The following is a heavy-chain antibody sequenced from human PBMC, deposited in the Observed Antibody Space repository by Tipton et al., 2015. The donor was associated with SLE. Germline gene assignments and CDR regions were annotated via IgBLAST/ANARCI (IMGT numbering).Heavy chain of an antibody. D-gene: IGHD6-19*01. Sequence: SLRLSCAASGFIFGDYYMNWIRQTPGKGLEWVSYISRGGNTIYYADSVKGRFTISRDNAKNSLYLQMNSLRAEDTAVYYCARGEAVARNVFDIWGQGTMATVSS. CDR1: GFIFGDYY. J-gene: IGHJ3*02. CDR2: ISRGGNTI. V-gene: IGHV3-11*04. CDR3: ARGEAVARNVFDI.